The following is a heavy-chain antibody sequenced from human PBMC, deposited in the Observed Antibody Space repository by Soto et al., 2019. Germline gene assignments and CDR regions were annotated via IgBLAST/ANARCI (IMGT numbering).Heavy chain of an antibody. Sequence: GGSLRLSCAASGFIFSSYAMSWVRQAPGKGLEWVSAISGSGGSTNYADSVKGRFTISRDNSKNTLYLQMNSLRAEDTAVYYCAKMLGHGLLASDDYWGQGTLVTVSS. V-gene: IGHV3-23*01. CDR3: AKMLGHGLLASDDY. D-gene: IGHD6-25*01. CDR2: ISGSGGST. J-gene: IGHJ4*02. CDR1: GFIFSSYA.